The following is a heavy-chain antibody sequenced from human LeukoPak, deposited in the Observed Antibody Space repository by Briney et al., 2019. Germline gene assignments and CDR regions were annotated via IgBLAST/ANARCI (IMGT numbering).Heavy chain of an antibody. Sequence: PGGSLRLSCAASGFIFSDYAMSWVRQAPGKGLEWVSAISGSGVSTEYADSAKGRFTISRDNSKNTLYLQLNSLGAEDTAVYYCAKDGAYSTSWYDLDYWGQGTLVTVSS. CDR2: ISGSGVST. CDR3: AKDGAYSTSWYDLDY. V-gene: IGHV3-23*01. J-gene: IGHJ4*02. CDR1: GFIFSDYA. D-gene: IGHD6-13*01.